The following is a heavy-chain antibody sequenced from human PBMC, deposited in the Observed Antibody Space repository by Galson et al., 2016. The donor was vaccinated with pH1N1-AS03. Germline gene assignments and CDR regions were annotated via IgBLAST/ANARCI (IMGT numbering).Heavy chain of an antibody. CDR2: ISSSSRFI. V-gene: IGHV3-21*01. CDR3: ARDGGYSGGWIDF. D-gene: IGHD2-15*01. CDR1: GFTFSTYT. Sequence: SLRLSCAASGFTFSTYTMNWVRQAPGKGLEWVAYISSSSRFIYYADAVQGRFTISKDSPKNAVYLHMNGLRADDTAVYYCARDGGYSGGWIDFWGQGTLVSVSS. J-gene: IGHJ4*02.